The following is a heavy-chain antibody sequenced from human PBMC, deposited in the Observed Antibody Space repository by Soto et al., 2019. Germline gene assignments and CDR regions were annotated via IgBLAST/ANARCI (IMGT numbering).Heavy chain of an antibody. Sequence: SETLSLTCTVSGGSISSYYWSWIRQPPGKGLEWIGYIYYTGTTNYNPSLKSRVTISVDTSKNQFSLKLSSVTAADTAVYYCARRWGGTFDYWGQGTLVTVSS. CDR2: IYYTGTT. J-gene: IGHJ4*02. V-gene: IGHV4-59*01. CDR3: ARRWGGTFDY. D-gene: IGHD2-21*01. CDR1: GGSISSYY.